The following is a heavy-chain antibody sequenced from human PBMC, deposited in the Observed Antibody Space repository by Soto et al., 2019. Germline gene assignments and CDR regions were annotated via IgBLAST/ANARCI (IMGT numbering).Heavy chain of an antibody. CDR3: ARDDGGYYLTAYDY. D-gene: IGHD3-10*01. J-gene: IGHJ4*02. CDR1: GFTFSSFS. Sequence: GGSLRLSCAASGFTFSSFSMIWVRQAPGKGLEWVSSITSSSTYIYHADSVKGRFTISRDNAKNSLYLLMNSLRAEDTAVYYCARDDGGYYLTAYDYWGQGTLVTVSS. V-gene: IGHV3-21*01. CDR2: ITSSSTYI.